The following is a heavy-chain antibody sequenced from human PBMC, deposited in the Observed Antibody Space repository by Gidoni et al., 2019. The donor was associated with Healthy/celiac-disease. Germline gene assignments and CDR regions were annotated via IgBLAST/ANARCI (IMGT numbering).Heavy chain of an antibody. Sequence: QVQLQESGPGLVKPSQTLSLTCTVSGGSISSGGYYWSWLRQHPGKGLEWIGYIYYSGSTYYNPSLKSRVTISVDTSKNQFSLKLSSVTAADTAVYYCARLEPIVVVPAAIGWFDPWGQGTLVTVSS. CDR1: GGSISSGGYY. CDR3: ARLEPIVVVPAAIGWFDP. V-gene: IGHV4-31*03. J-gene: IGHJ5*02. D-gene: IGHD2-2*01. CDR2: IYYSGST.